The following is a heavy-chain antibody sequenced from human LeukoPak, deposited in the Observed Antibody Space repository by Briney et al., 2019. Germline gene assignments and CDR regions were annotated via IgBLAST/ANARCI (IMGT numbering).Heavy chain of an antibody. CDR3: AKTPGGAYGDYYFDY. V-gene: IGHV3-23*01. CDR1: GFTFSSYA. Sequence: PGGSLRLSCAASGFTFSSYAMTWVRQAPGKGLEWVSDVSGGGGWTNHADSVKGRFTISRDNSKNTLYLQMNSLRVEDTAVYYCAKTPGGAYGDYYFDYWGRGTLVTVSS. CDR2: VSGGGGWT. D-gene: IGHD4-17*01. J-gene: IGHJ4*02.